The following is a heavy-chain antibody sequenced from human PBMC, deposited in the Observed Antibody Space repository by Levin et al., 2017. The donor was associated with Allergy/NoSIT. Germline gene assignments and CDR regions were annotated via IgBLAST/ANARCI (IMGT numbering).Heavy chain of an antibody. CDR1: GNSISSYY. D-gene: IGHD2-21*01. CDR3: AAYERDMRLYILVY. V-gene: IGHV4-59*03. J-gene: IGHJ4*02. CDR2: THHSGSS. Sequence: TPSETLSLTCTVSGNSISSYYWTWIRQPPGKEMEWIGYTHHSGSSNYNPSLKGRVTISLDTSNNQFSLLLYSATAADTAVYYCAAYERDMRLYILVYWGQGAVVTVSS.